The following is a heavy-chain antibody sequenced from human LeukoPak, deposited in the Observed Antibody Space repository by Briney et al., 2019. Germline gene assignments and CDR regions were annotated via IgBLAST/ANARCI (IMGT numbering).Heavy chain of an antibody. D-gene: IGHD3-10*01. CDR1: RGTFSSYA. J-gene: IGHJ6*03. V-gene: IGHV1-69*06. CDR2: IIPIFGTA. CDR3: ARDLHRVVVRGVPHYYYYMDV. Sequence: SVKVSRKASRGTFSSYAISWVRQAPGQGLEWMGGIIPIFGTANYAQKFQGRVTITADKSTSTAYMELSSLRSDDTAVYYCARDLHRVVVRGVPHYYYYMDVWGKGTTVTISS.